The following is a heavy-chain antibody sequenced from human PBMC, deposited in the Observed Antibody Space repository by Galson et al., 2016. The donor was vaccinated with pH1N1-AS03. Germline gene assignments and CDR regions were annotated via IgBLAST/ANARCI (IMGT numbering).Heavy chain of an antibody. CDR2: INVGNGNT. J-gene: IGHJ4*02. CDR3: ARDRDRYGSGTSFDS. V-gene: IGHV1-3*01. D-gene: IGHD3-10*01. CDR1: GYTFTKYA. Sequence: SVKVSCKASGYTFTKYAIHWVRQAPGQRPEWMGWINVGNGNTKYSQKFQGRVTITRDSSANTAYMELSSLRSEDTAFYFCARDRDRYGSGTSFDSWGQGTLVTVSS.